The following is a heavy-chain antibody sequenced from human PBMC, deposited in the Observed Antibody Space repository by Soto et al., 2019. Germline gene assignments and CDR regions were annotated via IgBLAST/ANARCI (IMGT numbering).Heavy chain of an antibody. CDR1: GYSFTSYG. CDR2: ISPYSGRT. CDR3: GRCRTDSYAMDV. D-gene: IGHD2-8*02. Sequence: ASVKVSCKASGYSFTSYGIAWVRQAPGQGPEWMGWISPYSGRTNYAQNVKGRVVMTTDISTNTVYLELRSLTSDDTAMYYCGRCRTDSYAMDVWGQATTVTVSS. V-gene: IGHV1-18*01. J-gene: IGHJ6*02.